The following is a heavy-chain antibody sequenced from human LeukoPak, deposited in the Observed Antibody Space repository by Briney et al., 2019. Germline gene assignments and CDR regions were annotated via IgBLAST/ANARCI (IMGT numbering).Heavy chain of an antibody. Sequence: GSLRLSCAASGFTFSDYYMSWIRQAPGKGLEWVSYISSSGSTIYYADSVKGRFTISRDNAKNSLYLQMNSLRAEDTAVYYCATQTLGYCSSTSCPLNMDVWGKGTTVTVSS. CDR3: ATQTLGYCSSTSCPLNMDV. J-gene: IGHJ6*03. D-gene: IGHD2-2*01. CDR2: ISSSGSTI. CDR1: GFTFSDYY. V-gene: IGHV3-11*04.